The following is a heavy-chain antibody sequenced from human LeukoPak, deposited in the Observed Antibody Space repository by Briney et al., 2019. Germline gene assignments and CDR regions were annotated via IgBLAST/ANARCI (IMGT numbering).Heavy chain of an antibody. CDR3: ARDGLMTNFDRRYYYGMDV. J-gene: IGHJ6*02. Sequence: GGSLRLSCAATGFTFSSYEMNWVRQAPGKGLEWVSYISSSGSTIYYADSVKGRFTISRDNAKNSLYLQMNSQRAEDSAVYYCARDGLMTNFDRRYYYGMDVWGQGTTVTVSS. CDR1: GFTFSSYE. D-gene: IGHD2-8*01. V-gene: IGHV3-48*03. CDR2: ISSSGSTI.